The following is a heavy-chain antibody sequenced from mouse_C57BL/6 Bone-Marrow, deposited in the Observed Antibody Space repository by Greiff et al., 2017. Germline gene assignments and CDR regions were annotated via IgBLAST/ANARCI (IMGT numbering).Heavy chain of an antibody. CDR2: IRSKSNNYAT. CDR3: VRESSFWYFDV. CDR1: GFSFNTYA. V-gene: IGHV10-1*01. J-gene: IGHJ1*03. D-gene: IGHD1-1*01. Sequence: EVQLVESGGGLVQPKGSLKLSCAASGFSFNTYAMNWARQAPGKGLEWVARIRSKSNNYATYYADSVKDRFTISRDDSESMLYLQMNNLKTEDTAMYYCVRESSFWYFDVWGTGTTVTVSS.